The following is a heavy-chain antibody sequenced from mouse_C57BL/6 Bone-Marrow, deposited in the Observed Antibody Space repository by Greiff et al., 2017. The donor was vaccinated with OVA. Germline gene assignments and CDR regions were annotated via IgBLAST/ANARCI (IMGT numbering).Heavy chain of an antibody. J-gene: IGHJ2*01. CDR2: ISSGGSYT. D-gene: IGHD4-1*01. Sequence: EVLLVESGGDLVKPGGSLKLSCAASGFTFSSYGMSWVRQTPDKRLEWVATISSGGSYTYYPDRVKGRFTISRDNAKNTLYLQMSSLKSEDTARYYCARHEANWDKGDYWGQGTTLTVSS. CDR3: ARHEANWDKGDY. V-gene: IGHV5-6*01. CDR1: GFTFSSYG.